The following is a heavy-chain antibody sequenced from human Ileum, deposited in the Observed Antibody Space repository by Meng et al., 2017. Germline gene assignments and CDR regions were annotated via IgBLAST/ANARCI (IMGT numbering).Heavy chain of an antibody. CDR3: AREWSGSYRHFDY. D-gene: IGHD1-26*01. CDR2: IHHSGRP. V-gene: IGHV4/OR15-8*01. CDR1: GGSNSTRDG. Sequence: QGQLQVSGPGLRMPSEPLALTWSVAGGSNSTRDGWRWVRQLPSKELEWIGEIHHSGRPEYNPSLKRRVTISVDKSKKQFSLKLHSVTAADTAVYDCAREWSGSYRHFDYWGQGTLVTVSS. J-gene: IGHJ4*02.